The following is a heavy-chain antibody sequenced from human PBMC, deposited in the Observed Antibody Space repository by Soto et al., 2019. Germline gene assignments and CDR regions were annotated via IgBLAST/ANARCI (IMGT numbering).Heavy chain of an antibody. V-gene: IGHV3-30-3*01. CDR3: ARDPHGDYILSYFDY. CDR2: ISYDGSNK. J-gene: IGHJ4*02. Sequence: QVQLVESEGGVVQPGRSLRLSCAASGFTFSNYAMHWVRQAPGKGLEWVAVISYDGSNKYYADSVKGRFTISRDNSKNTLYLQMNSLRAEDTAVYYCARDPHGDYILSYFDYWGQGTLVTVSS. D-gene: IGHD4-17*01. CDR1: GFTFSNYA.